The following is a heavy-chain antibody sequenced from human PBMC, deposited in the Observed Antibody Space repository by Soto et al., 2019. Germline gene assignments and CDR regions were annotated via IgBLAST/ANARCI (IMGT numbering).Heavy chain of an antibody. J-gene: IGHJ4*02. V-gene: IGHV3-23*01. CDR2: ISGTGGST. CDR1: GFTFSTYA. CDR3: AKDDGSGWYFGP. D-gene: IGHD6-19*01. Sequence: GGSLRLSCASSGFTFSTYAMSWVRRAPGKGLEWVSAISGTGGSTYYADSVKGRFTISRDNSKNTLYLQMNTLRAEDTAVYYCAKDDGSGWYFGPWGQGTLVTVS.